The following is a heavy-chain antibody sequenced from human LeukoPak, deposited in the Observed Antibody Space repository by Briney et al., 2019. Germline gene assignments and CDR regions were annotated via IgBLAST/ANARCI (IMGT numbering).Heavy chain of an antibody. V-gene: IGHV4-30-4*08. CDR1: GGSISSGDYY. D-gene: IGHD3-9*01. CDR3: HKAAYEILTAKPYYFDY. CDR2: IYYSGSS. J-gene: IGHJ4*02. Sequence: SETLSLTCTVSGGSISSGDYYWSWIRQPPGKGLKGLGYIYYSGSSYYHPSLKSRVTISVATSKIQFSLKLSSVTAADTVLYYKHKAAYEILTAKPYYFDYWGQGTLVTVSS.